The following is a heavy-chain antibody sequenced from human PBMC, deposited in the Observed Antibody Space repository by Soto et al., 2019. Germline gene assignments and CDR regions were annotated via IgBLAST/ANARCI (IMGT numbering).Heavy chain of an antibody. Sequence: QLVESGGGLVQPGGSLRLSCAVSGFTFSTYEMNLVRQAPGKGLEWVSYISSRGTTTYYADSMKGRFTISRDNAKNSLYLQMNSLRAEDTAVYYCARAAAGTYYYGLDVWGQGTTVTVSS. J-gene: IGHJ6*02. D-gene: IGHD6-13*01. CDR1: GFTFSTYE. CDR3: ARAAAGTYYYGLDV. CDR2: ISSRGTTT. V-gene: IGHV3-48*03.